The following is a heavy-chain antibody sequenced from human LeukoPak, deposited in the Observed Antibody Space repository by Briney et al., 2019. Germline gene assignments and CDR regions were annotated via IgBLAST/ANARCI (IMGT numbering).Heavy chain of an antibody. CDR2: ISSSSRYI. V-gene: IGHV3-21*01. J-gene: IGHJ4*02. Sequence: GGSLRLSCSASGFTFSTYSMNWVRQALGKGLEWVSSISSSSRYIYYADSVKGRFTISRDNAKNSLYLQMNSLRAEDTAVYYCARGVTLENFDYWGQGTLVTVSS. D-gene: IGHD2-21*02. CDR3: ARGVTLENFDY. CDR1: GFTFSTYS.